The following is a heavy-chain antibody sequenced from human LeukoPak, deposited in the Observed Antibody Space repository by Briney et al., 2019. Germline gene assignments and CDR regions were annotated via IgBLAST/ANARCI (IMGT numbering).Heavy chain of an antibody. D-gene: IGHD3-22*01. Sequence: ASVKVSCKASGYTFTGYYMHWVRQATGQGLEWMGWINPNSGGTNYAQKFQGRVTMTRDTSISTAYMELSRLRSDDTAVYYCARFLRDYYDSSGYRDLFDYWGQGTLVTVSS. J-gene: IGHJ4*02. CDR3: ARFLRDYYDSSGYRDLFDY. CDR1: GYTFTGYY. V-gene: IGHV1-2*02. CDR2: INPNSGGT.